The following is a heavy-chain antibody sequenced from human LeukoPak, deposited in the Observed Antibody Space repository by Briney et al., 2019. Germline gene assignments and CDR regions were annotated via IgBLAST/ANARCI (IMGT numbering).Heavy chain of an antibody. J-gene: IGHJ4*02. CDR3: AREEFAYYSFDY. CDR1: GYTFTSYY. Sequence: ASVKVSCKASGYTFTSYYMHWVRQAPGQGLEWMGIINPSGGSTSYAQKFQGRVTMTRDTSTSTVYMELSSLRSEDTALYYCAREEFAYYSFDYWGQGTLVTVSS. D-gene: IGHD2-21*01. V-gene: IGHV1-46*01. CDR2: INPSGGST.